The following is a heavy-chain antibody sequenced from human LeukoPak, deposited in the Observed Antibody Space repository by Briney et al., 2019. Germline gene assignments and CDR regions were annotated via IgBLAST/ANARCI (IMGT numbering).Heavy chain of an antibody. CDR2: ISSSSSYI. CDR1: GFTFSSYS. V-gene: IGHV3-21*01. J-gene: IGHJ4*02. CDR3: ASGYSSGWYGAELDY. Sequence: GESLRLSCAASGFTFSSYSMNWVRQAPGKGLEWVSSISSSSSYIYYADSVKGRFTISRDNAKNSLYLQMNSLRAEDTAVYYCASGYSSGWYGAELDYWGQGTLVTVSS. D-gene: IGHD6-19*01.